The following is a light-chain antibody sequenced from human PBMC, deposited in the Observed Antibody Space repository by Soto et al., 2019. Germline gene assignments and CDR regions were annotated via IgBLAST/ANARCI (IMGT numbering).Light chain of an antibody. CDR3: QQTYRTPLT. CDR2: AAF. J-gene: IGKJ4*01. Sequence: DIQMTQSPSSLSASVGDRVTITCRAGQYIGRYLNWYQQKPGKAPKLLIYAAFSLHSGVPSRFSGSGSGTDFTLTISSLQPEEFATYSCQQTYRTPLTFGGGTKVEIK. CDR1: QYIGRY. V-gene: IGKV1-39*01.